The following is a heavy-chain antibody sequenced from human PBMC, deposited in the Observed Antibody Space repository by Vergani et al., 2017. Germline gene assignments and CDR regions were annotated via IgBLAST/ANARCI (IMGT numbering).Heavy chain of an antibody. CDR2: IRGSGGST. D-gene: IGHD5-12*01. CDR1: GFTFNHYA. V-gene: IGHV3-23*01. Sequence: EVQLLESGGDLVQPGGSLRLSCAASGFTFNHYAMNWARQARGKGLEWVSGIRGSGGSTYYAGSVKGRFTLSRDSSKNTLYLQMNSLSAGDTAVYYCAKANPRNSGYDDLYYYHAMDVWGKGTTVTVSS. J-gene: IGHJ6*04. CDR3: AKANPRNSGYDDLYYYHAMDV.